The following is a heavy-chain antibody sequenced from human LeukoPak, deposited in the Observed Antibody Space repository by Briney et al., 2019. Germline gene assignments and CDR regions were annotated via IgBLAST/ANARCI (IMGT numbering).Heavy chain of an antibody. CDR1: GYTFIGYY. CDR3: AMVTAIPYFDY. J-gene: IGHJ4*02. V-gene: IGHV1-2*02. D-gene: IGHD2-21*02. Sequence: ASVKVSCKASGYTFIGYYMHWLRQAPGQGLEWMGWINPNSGGKNYAQKFQGRVTMTRDTSISTAYMEVSRLRSDDTAMYYCAMVTAIPYFDYWGQGTLVTVSS. CDR2: INPNSGGK.